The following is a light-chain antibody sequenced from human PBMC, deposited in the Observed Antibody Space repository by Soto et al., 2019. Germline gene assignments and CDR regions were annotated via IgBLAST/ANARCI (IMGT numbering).Light chain of an antibody. J-gene: IGKJ4*01. CDR2: AAS. V-gene: IGKV1-16*02. CDR1: QGINDF. Sequence: DIQMTQSPSSLSASVGDTVTITCRASQGINDFLAWFQQKPGKAPKPQISAASSLQSGVPSKFSGSVSDRDFTLTISSLQPEDSATYYCQQYHSYPVTFGGGTKVEIK. CDR3: QQYHSYPVT.